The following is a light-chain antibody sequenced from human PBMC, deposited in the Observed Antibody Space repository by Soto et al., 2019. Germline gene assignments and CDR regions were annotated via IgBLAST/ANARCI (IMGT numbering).Light chain of an antibody. CDR3: IQGSHWPPIT. V-gene: IGKV2-30*02. CDR2: KFS. J-gene: IGKJ5*01. CDR1: QSLVHRDGNTY. Sequence: DVVVTQSPLSLPVTLGQAASISCRSSQSLVHRDGNTYLSWFRQRPGQSPRRLIYKFSNREAGVPDRFSGSGSGTDFPLKISRVEAEDVGLYYCIQGSHWPPITCGQGTRLEIK.